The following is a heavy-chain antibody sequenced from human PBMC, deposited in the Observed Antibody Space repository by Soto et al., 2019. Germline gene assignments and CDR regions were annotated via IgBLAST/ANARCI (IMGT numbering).Heavy chain of an antibody. CDR1: GGSFIGYY. CDR3: ARGAVVVVAATHGGNWFDP. D-gene: IGHD2-15*01. CDR2: INHSGST. V-gene: IGHV4-34*01. J-gene: IGHJ5*02. Sequence: PSETLSLTCAVYGGSFIGYYLSWILQPPWKGLEWIGEINHSGSTNYNPSLKSRVTISVDTSKNQFSLKLSSVTAADTAVYYCARGAVVVVAATHGGNWFDPWGQGTLVTVSS.